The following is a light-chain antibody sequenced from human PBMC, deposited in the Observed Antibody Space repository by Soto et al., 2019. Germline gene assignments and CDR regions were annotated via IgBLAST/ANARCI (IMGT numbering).Light chain of an antibody. V-gene: IGLV2-14*01. CDR3: CSYTTSNTRQIV. CDR2: DVS. CDR1: SSDVGGYNY. Sequence: SVLTQPASVSGSPRHSITISCTGTSSDVGGYNYVSWYQQHPGKAPKFMIYDVSNRPSGVSNRFSGSKSGNTASLTISGLQAEDEADYYCCSYTTSNTRQIVFGTGTKVTVL. J-gene: IGLJ1*01.